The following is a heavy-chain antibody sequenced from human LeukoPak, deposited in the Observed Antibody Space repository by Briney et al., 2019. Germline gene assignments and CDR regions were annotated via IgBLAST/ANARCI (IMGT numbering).Heavy chain of an antibody. Sequence: PSETLSLTCAVYGGSFSGYYWSWIRQPPGKGLEWIGEINHSGSTNYNPSLKSRVTISVDTSKNQFSLKLSSVTAADTAVYYCARGGVVVVAATDGYFDYWGQGTLVTVSS. CDR1: GGSFSGYY. CDR2: INHSGST. J-gene: IGHJ4*02. D-gene: IGHD2-15*01. CDR3: ARGGVVVVAATDGYFDY. V-gene: IGHV4-34*01.